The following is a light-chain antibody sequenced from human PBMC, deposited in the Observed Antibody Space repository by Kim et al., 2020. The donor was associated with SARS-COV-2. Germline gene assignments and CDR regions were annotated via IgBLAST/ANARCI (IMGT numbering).Light chain of an antibody. J-gene: IGKJ5*01. CDR3: MQGLQTPT. V-gene: IGKV2-28*01. CDR1: QSLLHSNGYNY. CDR2: LAS. Sequence: EPASISCRSSQSLLHSNGYNYLDWYLQKPGQSPQLLIYLASKRPSGVPDRFSGSAAGTEFTLRISRVEAEDVGVYYCMQGLQTPTFGQGTRLEIK.